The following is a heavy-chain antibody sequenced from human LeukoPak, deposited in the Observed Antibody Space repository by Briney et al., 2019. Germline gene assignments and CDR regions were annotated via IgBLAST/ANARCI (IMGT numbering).Heavy chain of an antibody. CDR3: ARGDNLMITFGGVIVSAFDI. CDR1: GGTFSSYA. V-gene: IGHV1-69*13. CDR2: IIPIFGTA. D-gene: IGHD3-16*02. Sequence: ASVKLSCKASGGTFSSYAISWVRQAPGQGLDWMGGIIPIFGTATYAQKFQGRVTITADESTSTAYMELSSLRSEDTAVYYCARGDNLMITFGGVIVSAFDIWGQGTMVTVSS. J-gene: IGHJ3*02.